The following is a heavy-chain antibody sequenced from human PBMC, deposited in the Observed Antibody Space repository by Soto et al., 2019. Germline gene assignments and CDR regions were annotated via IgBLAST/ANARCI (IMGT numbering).Heavy chain of an antibody. CDR3: TTDPVQYYDILTGYYYFDY. D-gene: IGHD3-9*01. V-gene: IGHV3-15*01. CDR2: IKSKTDGGTT. Sequence: EVQLVESGGGLVKPGGSLRLSCAASGFTFSNAWMSWVRQAPGKGLEWVGRIKSKTDGGTTDYAAPVKGRFTISRDHSKNTLYLQMNSLKTEDTAVYYCTTDPVQYYDILTGYYYFDYWGQGTLVTVSS. CDR1: GFTFSNAW. J-gene: IGHJ4*02.